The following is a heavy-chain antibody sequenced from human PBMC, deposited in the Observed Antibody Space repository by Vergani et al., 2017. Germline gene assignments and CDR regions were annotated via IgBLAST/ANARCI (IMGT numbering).Heavy chain of an antibody. D-gene: IGHD1-1*01. CDR3: AGGTGFHFDY. J-gene: IGHJ4*02. CDR2: IYYSGSN. V-gene: IGHV4-59*01. CDR1: GGSISSYY. Sequence: QVQLQESGPGLVKPSETLSLTCTVSGGSISSYYWSWIRQPPGSGLEWIGYIYYSGSNNYNPSLKSRVTISVDTSKTKFSLKLSAVTAADTAVYCCAGGTGFHFDYWGQGTLVTVSS.